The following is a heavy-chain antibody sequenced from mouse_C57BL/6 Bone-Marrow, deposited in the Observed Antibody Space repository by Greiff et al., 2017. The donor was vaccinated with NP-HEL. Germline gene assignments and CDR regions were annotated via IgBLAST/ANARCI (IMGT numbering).Heavy chain of an antibody. Sequence: QVQLQQSGAELVKPGASVKISCKASGYTFTDYYINWVKQRPGQGLEWIGKIGPGSGSTYYNEKFKGKATLTADKSSSTAYMQLSSLTSEDSAVYFCAKIYYYGSSYPYYFDYWGQGTTLTVSS. CDR2: IGPGSGST. V-gene: IGHV1-77*01. CDR3: AKIYYYGSSYPYYFDY. D-gene: IGHD1-1*01. J-gene: IGHJ2*01. CDR1: GYTFTDYY.